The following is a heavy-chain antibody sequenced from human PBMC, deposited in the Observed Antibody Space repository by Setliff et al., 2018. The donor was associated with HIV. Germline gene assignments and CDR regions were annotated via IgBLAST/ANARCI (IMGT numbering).Heavy chain of an antibody. CDR3: ARGSTAVNYYYNHMDV. Sequence: ASVKVSCKASGYTFTGYYMHWVRQAPGQGLEWMGIINPSGGTTTYAQKFQGRVTMTRDTSTSTVYVELSSLRSEDTAVYYCARGSTAVNYYYNHMDVWGKGTTVTVSS. CDR2: INPSGGTT. CDR1: GYTFTGYY. D-gene: IGHD2-2*01. J-gene: IGHJ6*03. V-gene: IGHV1-46*01.